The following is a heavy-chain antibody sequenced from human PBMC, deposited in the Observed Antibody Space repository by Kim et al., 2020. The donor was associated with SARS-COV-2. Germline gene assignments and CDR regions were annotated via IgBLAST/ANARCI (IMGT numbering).Heavy chain of an antibody. V-gene: IGHV3-48*03. J-gene: IGHJ4*02. Sequence: GGSLRLSCAASGFTFSSYEMNWVRQAPGKGLEWVSYISSSGSTIYYADSVKGRFTISRDNAKNSLYLQMNSLRAEDTAVYYCAREGGVGDKAWAGVDGFDYWGQGTLVTVSS. CDR3: AREGGVGDKAWAGVDGFDY. D-gene: IGHD2-8*02. CDR2: ISSSGSTI. CDR1: GFTFSSYE.